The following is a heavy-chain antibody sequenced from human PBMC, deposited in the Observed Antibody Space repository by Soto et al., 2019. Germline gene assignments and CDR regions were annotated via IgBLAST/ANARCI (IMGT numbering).Heavy chain of an antibody. D-gene: IGHD3-16*02. Sequence: GGSLRLSCAASGFTFSSYAMSWVRQAPGKGLEWVSAISGSGGSTYYADSVKGRFTISRDNSKNTLYLQMNSLRAEDTAVYYCAKDDSYDYIWGSYRFDYWGQGTLVTVSS. V-gene: IGHV3-23*01. CDR2: ISGSGGST. CDR3: AKDDSYDYIWGSYRFDY. J-gene: IGHJ4*02. CDR1: GFTFSSYA.